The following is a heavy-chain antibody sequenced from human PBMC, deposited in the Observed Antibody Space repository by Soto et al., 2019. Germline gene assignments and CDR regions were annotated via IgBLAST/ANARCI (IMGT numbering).Heavy chain of an antibody. Sequence: QVQLVQSGAEVESPGASVRVSCKASGYTFSNYGISWVRQATGQGLEWMGWISGYNGNTNYAQKLQDRITMTTDIPTSTAYMELSSLRSDDTAVYYCARDPRTYYYDTTGSPIDFWGQGTLVTVSS. CDR1: GYTFSNYG. CDR2: ISGYNGNT. J-gene: IGHJ4*02. V-gene: IGHV1-18*01. D-gene: IGHD3-22*01. CDR3: ARDPRTYYYDTTGSPIDF.